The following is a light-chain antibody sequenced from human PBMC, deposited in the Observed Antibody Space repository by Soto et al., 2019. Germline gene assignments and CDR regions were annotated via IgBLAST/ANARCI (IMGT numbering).Light chain of an antibody. V-gene: IGKV1-5*01. Sequence: DIQMTQSPSTLSGSVGDTVTVTCRASQSVSGWLAWYQQKPGKAPKRLIYAASSLQSGVPSRFSGSGSGTELTLTISSLQPEDFATYYCLQHNSYPWTFGQGTKVDIK. CDR2: AAS. CDR3: LQHNSYPWT. J-gene: IGKJ1*01. CDR1: QSVSGW.